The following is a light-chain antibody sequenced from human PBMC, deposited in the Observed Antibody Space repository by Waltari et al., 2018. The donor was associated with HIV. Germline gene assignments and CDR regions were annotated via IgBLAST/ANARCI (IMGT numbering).Light chain of an antibody. CDR3: YSTDNRGKGV. CDR2: EDG. V-gene: IGLV3-10*01. J-gene: IGLJ3*02. CDR1: AFPLQF. Sequence: SYELPHPPSVSVSPGQTARITCSGDAFPLQFEYWYQLKSGQAPVLVIYEDGKRPSGIPERFSGSRSGPMATLTISGAKVDDEADYYCYSTDNRGKGVFGGGTKLTVV.